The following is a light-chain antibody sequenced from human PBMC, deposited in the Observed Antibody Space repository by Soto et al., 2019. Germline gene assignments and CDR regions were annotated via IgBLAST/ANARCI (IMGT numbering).Light chain of an antibody. CDR1: QSVNIY. Sequence: EVVMTQFPATLSVSPGERATLSCRASQSVNIYLAWYQQKPGQAPRLLIFGATYRATGIPARFSGSGSGTEFNLTISSLQSEDFGVYFCQQYDDWLWLTFCGGTKVEIK. CDR2: GAT. J-gene: IGKJ4*01. V-gene: IGKV3D-15*01. CDR3: QQYDDWLWLT.